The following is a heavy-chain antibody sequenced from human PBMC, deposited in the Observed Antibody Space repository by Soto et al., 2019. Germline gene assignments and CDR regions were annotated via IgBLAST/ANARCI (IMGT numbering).Heavy chain of an antibody. CDR2: IIPIFGTA. CDR1: GGTFSSYA. D-gene: IGHD4-17*01. Sequence: AVEVSCKASGGTFSSYAISWVRQAPGQGLEWMGGIIPIFGTANYAQKFQGRVTITADKSTSTAYMELSSLRSEDTAVYYCARGVTTELGAFDIWGQGTMVTVSS. CDR3: ARGVTTELGAFDI. J-gene: IGHJ3*02. V-gene: IGHV1-69*06.